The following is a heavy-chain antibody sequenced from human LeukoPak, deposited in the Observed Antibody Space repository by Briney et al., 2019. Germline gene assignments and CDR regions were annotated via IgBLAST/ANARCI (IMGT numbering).Heavy chain of an antibody. CDR3: ARGEHIAAAGNWFDP. CDR2: INAGNGNT. V-gene: IGHV1-3*03. J-gene: IGHJ5*02. CDR1: GYTFTSYA. D-gene: IGHD6-13*01. Sequence: ASVKVSCKASGYTFTSYAMHWVRQAPGQRLEWMGWINAGNGNTKYSQEFQGRVTITRDTSASTAYMELSSLRSEDMAVYYCARGEHIAAAGNWFDPWGQGTLVTVSS.